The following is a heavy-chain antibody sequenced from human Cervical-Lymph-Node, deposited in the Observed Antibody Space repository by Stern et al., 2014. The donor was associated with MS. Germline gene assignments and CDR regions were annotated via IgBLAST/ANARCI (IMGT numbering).Heavy chain of an antibody. CDR1: GFTFTSSA. V-gene: IGHV1-58*01. J-gene: IGHJ5*02. CDR2: IVVGSGNT. CDR3: AAITVVAAAGSNWFDP. Sequence: QLVESGPEVKKPGTSVKVSCKASGFTFTSSAVQWVRQARGQRLERIGWIVVGSGNTNYAQKFQERVTITRDMSTSTAYMELSSLRSEDTAVYYCAAITVVAAAGSNWFDPWGQGTLVTVSS. D-gene: IGHD6-13*01.